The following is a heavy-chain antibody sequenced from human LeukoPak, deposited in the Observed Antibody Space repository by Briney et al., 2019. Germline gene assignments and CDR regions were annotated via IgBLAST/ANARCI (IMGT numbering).Heavy chain of an antibody. CDR3: ARDYYGSGSYYKLTYNWFDP. Sequence: SETLSLTCTVSGGSISSSTDYWSWIRQPAGKGLEWIGRIYTSGSTNYNPSLKRRVTISIDTSKNQFSLKLSSVTAADTAVYYCARDYYGSGSYYKLTYNWFDPWGQGTLVTVSS. CDR1: GGSISSSTDY. V-gene: IGHV4-61*02. D-gene: IGHD3-10*01. CDR2: IYTSGST. J-gene: IGHJ5*02.